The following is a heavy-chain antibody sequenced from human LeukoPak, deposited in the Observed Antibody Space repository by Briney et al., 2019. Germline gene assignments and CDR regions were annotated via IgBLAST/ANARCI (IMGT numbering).Heavy chain of an antibody. CDR1: GGSISSYY. Sequence: SETLSLTCTVSGGSISSYYWSWIRQPPGKGLEWIGYIYYSGSTNYNPSLKSRVTISVDTSKNQFSLKLSSVTAGDTAVYYCARGRYDYVWGSYRYYYYYYGMDVWGQGTTVTVSS. CDR3: ARGRYDYVWGSYRYYYYYYGMDV. CDR2: IYYSGST. V-gene: IGHV4-59*01. J-gene: IGHJ6*02. D-gene: IGHD3-16*02.